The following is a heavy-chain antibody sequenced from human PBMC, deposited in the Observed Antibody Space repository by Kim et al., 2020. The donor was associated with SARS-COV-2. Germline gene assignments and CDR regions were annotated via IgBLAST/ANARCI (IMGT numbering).Heavy chain of an antibody. CDR3: ASSSSWFPYYYYGMDV. V-gene: IGHV3-66*02. Sequence: GGSLRLSCAASGFTVSSNYMIWVRQAPGKGLEWVSVIYSGGSTYYADSVKGRFTISSDNTKNTPYLQRNSLRAEDTAVYYCASSSSWFPYYYYGMDVWGPGATFTVSS. CDR1: GFTVSSNY. CDR2: IYSGGST. J-gene: IGHJ6*02. D-gene: IGHD6-13*01.